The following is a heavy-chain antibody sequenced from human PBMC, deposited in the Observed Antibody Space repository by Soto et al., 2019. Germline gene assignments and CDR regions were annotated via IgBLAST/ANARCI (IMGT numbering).Heavy chain of an antibody. CDR2: IRSKANSYAT. D-gene: IGHD3-22*01. Sequence: EVQLVESGGGLVQPGGSLKLSCAASGFTFSGSAMHWVRQASGKGLEWVGRIRSKANSYATAYAASVKGRFTISRDDSKNTAYLQMNSLKTEDTAVYYCTNVEYYYDSSGYYRLDYWGQGTLVTVSS. CDR3: TNVEYYYDSSGYYRLDY. CDR1: GFTFSGSA. V-gene: IGHV3-73*02. J-gene: IGHJ4*02.